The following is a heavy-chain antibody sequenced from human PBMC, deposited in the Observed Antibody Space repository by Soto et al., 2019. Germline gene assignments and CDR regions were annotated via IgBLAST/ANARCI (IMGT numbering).Heavy chain of an antibody. CDR1: GFTFSSYW. CDR2: INLDGSET. J-gene: IGHJ3*02. Sequence: EVQLVESGGGLVQPGGSLRLSCGASGFTFSSYWMSWVRQAPGKGLEWVANINLDGSETYYMDSVKGRFTISRDNAKNSLYLQMNSLRAEDTAVYYCATEKFDYDSSRYYTFDARTPEPNRHDAFEIWGQGTMVTVSS. D-gene: IGHD3-22*01. CDR3: ATEKFDYDSSRYYTFDARTPEPNRHDAFEI. V-gene: IGHV3-7*01.